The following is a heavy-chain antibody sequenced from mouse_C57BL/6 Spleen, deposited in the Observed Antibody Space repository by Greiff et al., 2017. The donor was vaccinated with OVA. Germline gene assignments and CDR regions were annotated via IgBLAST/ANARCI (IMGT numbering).Heavy chain of an antibody. CDR2: FHPYNDDT. V-gene: IGHV1-47*01. CDR3: ATIYYDYDESYAMDY. D-gene: IGHD2-4*01. J-gene: IGHJ4*01. Sequence: VQLQQSGAELVKPGASVKMSCKASGYTFTTYPIEWMKQNPGKSLEWIGNFHPYNDDTKYNEKFKGKATLTVEKSSSTVYLELSRLTSDDSAVYYCATIYYDYDESYAMDYWGQGTSVTVSS. CDR1: GYTFTTYP.